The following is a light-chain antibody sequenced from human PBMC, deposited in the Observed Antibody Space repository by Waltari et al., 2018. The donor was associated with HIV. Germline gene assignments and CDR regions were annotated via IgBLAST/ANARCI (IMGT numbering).Light chain of an antibody. Sequence: DIVLTQPQDTLTWAQGERATLSCRASQSVSDHLAWYQQKPGQAPRLLIYDASSRATGIPARFSGSGSGTDFTLTISSLEPEDFAVYYCQQRTNWIFGGGTKVEIK. CDR1: QSVSDH. CDR2: DAS. J-gene: IGKJ4*01. V-gene: IGKV3-11*01. CDR3: QQRTNWI.